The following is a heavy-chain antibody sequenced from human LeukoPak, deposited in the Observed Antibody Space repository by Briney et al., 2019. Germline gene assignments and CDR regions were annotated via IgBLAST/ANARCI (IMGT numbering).Heavy chain of an antibody. CDR3: ARVTVTSFYYYYGMDV. D-gene: IGHD4-11*01. J-gene: IGHJ6*02. CDR2: INHSGST. Sequence: SETLSLTCAVSGGSISSGGYYWSWIRQPPGKGLEWIGEINHSGSTNYNPSLKSRVTISVDTSKNQFSLKLSSVTAADTAVYYCARVTVTSFYYYYGMDVWGQGTTVTVSS. CDR1: GGSISSGGYY. V-gene: IGHV4-34*01.